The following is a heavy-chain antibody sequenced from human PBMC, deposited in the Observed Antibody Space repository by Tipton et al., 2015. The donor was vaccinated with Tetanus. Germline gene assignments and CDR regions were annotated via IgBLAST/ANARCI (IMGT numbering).Heavy chain of an antibody. D-gene: IGHD2-2*01. CDR3: ARVRGYCSSTTCSGIDY. J-gene: IGHJ4*02. CDR1: GFTLNTYW. V-gene: IGHV3-7*01. CDR2: IKQDGGEK. Sequence: SLRLSCAASGFTLNTYWMTWVRQVPGKGLEWVANIKQDGGEKYCVDSVKGRFTISRDNARNSLYLQMNSLRAEDTAVYYCARVRGYCSSTTCSGIDYWGQGTLVTVSS.